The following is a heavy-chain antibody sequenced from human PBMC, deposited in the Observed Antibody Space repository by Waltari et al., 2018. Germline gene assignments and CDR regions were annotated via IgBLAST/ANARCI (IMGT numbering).Heavy chain of an antibody. J-gene: IGHJ4*02. CDR1: GGSISGSY. V-gene: IGHV4-4*07. CDR3: ARGPGRESREAFDY. Sequence: QVQLQESGPGLVKPSETLSLTCTVSGGSISGSYWSWIRQPAGKGLEWIGRIYSGGSTDYNPPLKSRPTMSVDTSKNQFSLKLSSVTAADTAVYYCARGPGRESREAFDYWGQGTLVTVSS. CDR2: IYSGGST. D-gene: IGHD1-26*01.